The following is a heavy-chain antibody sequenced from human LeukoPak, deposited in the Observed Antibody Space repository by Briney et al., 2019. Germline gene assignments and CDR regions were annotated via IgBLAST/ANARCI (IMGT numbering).Heavy chain of an antibody. CDR3: ARDLYYDFWSGYYLYYYYMDV. CDR2: IKQDGSEK. V-gene: IGHV3-7*01. CDR1: GFTFSSYW. J-gene: IGHJ6*03. Sequence: PGGSLRLSCAASGFTFSSYWMSWVRQAPGKGLEWVANIKQDGSEKYYVDSVKGRFTISRDNAKKSLYLQMNSLRAEDTAVYYCARDLYYDFWSGYYLYYYYMDVWGKGTTVTVSS. D-gene: IGHD3-3*01.